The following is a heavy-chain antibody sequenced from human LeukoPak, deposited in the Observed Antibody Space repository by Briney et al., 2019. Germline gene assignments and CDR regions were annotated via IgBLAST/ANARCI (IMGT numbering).Heavy chain of an antibody. D-gene: IGHD3/OR15-3a*01. Sequence: SETLSLTCTVSGGSISSHYWSWIRQPPGKGLEWIGYIYYSGSTNYNPSLKSRVTISVDTSRNQFSLKLSSVTAADSAVYYCARRTGYLNYYYYYYMDVWGDGTTVTVSS. CDR2: IYYSGST. CDR3: ARRTGYLNYYYYYYMDV. V-gene: IGHV4-59*11. CDR1: GGSISSHY. J-gene: IGHJ6*03.